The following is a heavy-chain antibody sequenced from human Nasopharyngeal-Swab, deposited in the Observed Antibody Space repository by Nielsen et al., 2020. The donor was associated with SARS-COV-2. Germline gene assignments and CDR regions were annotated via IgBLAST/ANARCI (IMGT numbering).Heavy chain of an antibody. V-gene: IGHV4-31*02. CDR3: ARDRTDYDILTGWSYYGMDV. CDR2: IYYSGST. J-gene: IGHJ6*02. Sequence: RQAPGNGLEWIGYIYYSGSTYYNPSLKSRVTISVDTSKNQFSLKLSSVTAADTAVYYCARDRTDYDILTGWSYYGMDVWGQGTTVTVSS. D-gene: IGHD3-9*01.